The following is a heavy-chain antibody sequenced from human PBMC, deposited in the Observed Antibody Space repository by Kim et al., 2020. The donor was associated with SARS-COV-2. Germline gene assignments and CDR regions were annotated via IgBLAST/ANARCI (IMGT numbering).Heavy chain of an antibody. Sequence: GGSLRLSCAASGFTFSSYSMNWVRQAPGKGLEWVSSISSSSSYIYYADSGKGRFTISRDSAKNSLYLQMNSLRAEDTAVYYCARAVSSGWYYYYYGMDVWGQGTTVTVSS. V-gene: IGHV3-21*01. CDR1: GFTFSSYS. J-gene: IGHJ6*02. CDR3: ARAVSSGWYYYYYGMDV. D-gene: IGHD6-19*01. CDR2: ISSSSSYI.